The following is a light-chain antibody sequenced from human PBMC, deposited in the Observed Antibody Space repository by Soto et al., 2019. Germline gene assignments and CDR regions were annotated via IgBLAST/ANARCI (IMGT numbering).Light chain of an antibody. J-gene: IGKJ5*01. CDR1: QGISSY. CDR2: AAS. V-gene: IGKV1-9*01. CDR3: QKLDNFPLT. Sequence: IQLTQSPSFLSASVGDRVTITCRASQGISSYLAWYQQKPGKAPKLLIYAASTLQSGVPSRFSGSGSATEFTLTISSLQPEDFASYYCQKLDNFPLTFGQGTRLEIK.